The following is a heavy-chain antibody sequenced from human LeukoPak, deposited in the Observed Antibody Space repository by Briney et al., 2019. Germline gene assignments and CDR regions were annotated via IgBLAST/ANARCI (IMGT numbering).Heavy chain of an antibody. D-gene: IGHD4-11*01. CDR3: ARRLQSSDY. J-gene: IGHJ4*02. CDR1: GFTFTSYV. CDR2: ISSNGVNT. V-gene: IGHV3-64*01. Sequence: GGSLRLSCAASGFTFTSYVMHWVRQAPGKGLEYVSSISSNGVNTYYANSVKGRFTISRDNAKNSLYLQMNSLRAEDTAVYYCARRLQSSDYWGQGTLVTASS.